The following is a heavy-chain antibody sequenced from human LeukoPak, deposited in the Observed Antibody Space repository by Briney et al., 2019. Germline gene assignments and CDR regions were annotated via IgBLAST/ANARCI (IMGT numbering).Heavy chain of an antibody. V-gene: IGHV3-30*02. CDR3: AKAEVVVAATQGGDLYY. D-gene: IGHD2-15*01. Sequence: GGSLRLSCAASGFTFSSYAMHWVRQAPGKGLEWVAFIRYDGSNKYYADSVKGRFTISRDNSKNTLYLQMNSLRAEDTAVYYCAKAEVVVAATQGGDLYYWGQGTLVTVSS. CDR1: GFTFSSYA. CDR2: IRYDGSNK. J-gene: IGHJ4*02.